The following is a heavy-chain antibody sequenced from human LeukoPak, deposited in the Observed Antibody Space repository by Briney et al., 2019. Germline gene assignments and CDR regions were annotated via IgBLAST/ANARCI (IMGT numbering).Heavy chain of an antibody. D-gene: IGHD5-12*01. Sequence: ASVKVSCKASGYTFTSYDINWVRQSTGQGLEWMGWMNPNSGNTGYAQKFQGRVTITRNTSISTAYMELSSLRSEDTAVYYCARGCGYDENWFDPWGQGTLVTVSS. CDR2: MNPNSGNT. CDR1: GYTFTSYD. J-gene: IGHJ5*02. V-gene: IGHV1-8*03. CDR3: ARGCGYDENWFDP.